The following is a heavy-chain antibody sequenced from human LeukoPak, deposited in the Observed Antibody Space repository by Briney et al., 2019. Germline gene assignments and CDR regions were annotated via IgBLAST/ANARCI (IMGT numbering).Heavy chain of an antibody. CDR1: GYTFTNYY. J-gene: IGHJ4*02. Sequence: GSVSVSCKPSGYTFTNYYMHWGRQVPGQGVEWWGWIHPNSRRTNYAQKFQRRLTMTSDTSINTVYMELSSLRSDDTAVYYCASGSSADYWGQGALVTVSS. D-gene: IGHD3-10*01. CDR2: IHPNSRRT. V-gene: IGHV1-2*02. CDR3: ASGSSADY.